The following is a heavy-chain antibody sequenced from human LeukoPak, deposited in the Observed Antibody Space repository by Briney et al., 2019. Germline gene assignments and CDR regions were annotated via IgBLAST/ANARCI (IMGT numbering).Heavy chain of an antibody. D-gene: IGHD4-17*01. Sequence: GGSLRLSCTASGFTFSRYWMTWVRQAPGKGLEWVASIKQDGGEKYYVDSVEGRFTISRDNAKNSLYLQMSSLRADDTAVYYCSKKGQSEDYGKPGWGQGTLVTVSS. V-gene: IGHV3-7*03. CDR2: IKQDGGEK. CDR3: SKKGQSEDYGKPG. J-gene: IGHJ4*02. CDR1: GFTFSRYW.